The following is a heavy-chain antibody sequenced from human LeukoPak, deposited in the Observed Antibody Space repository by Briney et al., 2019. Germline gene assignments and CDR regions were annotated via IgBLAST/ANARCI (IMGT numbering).Heavy chain of an antibody. D-gene: IGHD5-24*01. Sequence: SETLSLTCTVSGGSISSSSYYWGWMRQPPGKGLEWIGSIYYSGSAYYNPSLKSRVSISVDTSKNQFSLKLRSVTAADTAVYYCASPMAWAHNRRDSDYWGLGTLVTVSS. V-gene: IGHV4-39*07. CDR2: IYYSGSA. CDR3: ASPMAWAHNRRDSDY. J-gene: IGHJ4*02. CDR1: GGSISSSSYY.